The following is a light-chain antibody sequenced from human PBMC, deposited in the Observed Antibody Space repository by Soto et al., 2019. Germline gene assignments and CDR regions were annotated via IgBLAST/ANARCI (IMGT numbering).Light chain of an antibody. CDR1: QSVSSN. J-gene: IGKJ1*01. CDR3: QQYAGSPRT. CDR2: GAS. Sequence: EIVITQSPATLSVSPGERSTLSRRASQSVSSNLAWYQQKPGQAPRLLIYGASTRATGIPDRFSGSGSGTDFTLTISRLEPEDFAVYYCQQYAGSPRTFGQGTKVDIK. V-gene: IGKV3-20*01.